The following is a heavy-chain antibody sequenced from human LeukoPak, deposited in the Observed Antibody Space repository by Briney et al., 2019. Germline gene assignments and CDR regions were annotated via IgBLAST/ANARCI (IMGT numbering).Heavy chain of an antibody. V-gene: IGHV3-23*01. CDR3: AKTRGWPYYFDY. CDR2: ITGSGGNT. D-gene: IGHD6-19*01. CDR1: GFTFSSYA. Sequence: GGSLRLSCAASGFTFSSYAMSWVRQAPGKGLEWVSAITGSGGNTYYADSVKGRFSISRDNPKNTLYLQMNSLRAEDTAVYYCAKTRGWPYYFDYWGQGTLVTVSS. J-gene: IGHJ4*02.